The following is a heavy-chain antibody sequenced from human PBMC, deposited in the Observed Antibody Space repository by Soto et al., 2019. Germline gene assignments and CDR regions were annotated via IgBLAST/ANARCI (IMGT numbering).Heavy chain of an antibody. CDR3: ARDQYDFRSGSYYYAMEV. V-gene: IGHV4-61*01. D-gene: IGHD3-3*01. J-gene: IGHJ6*02. CDR1: GVSVSSESHY. CDR2: IYYTGST. Sequence: TLSLTCTVSGVSVSSESHYWSWIRHTPGKGLEWIGYIYYTGSTNYNPSLKGRVTMSVDTSRDQVSLRLRSVTRADTAVYYCARDQYDFRSGSYYYAMEVWGQGTKVTVSS.